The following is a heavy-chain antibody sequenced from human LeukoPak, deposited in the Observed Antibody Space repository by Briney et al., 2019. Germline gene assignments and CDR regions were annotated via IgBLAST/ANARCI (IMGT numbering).Heavy chain of an antibody. CDR2: IYTSGST. D-gene: IGHD3-3*01. J-gene: IGHJ4*02. CDR1: GGSISSYY. CDR3: AGNEFWSGYYRLFY. Sequence: SETLSLTCTVSGGSISSYYWSWIRQPAGKGLEWIGRIYTSGSTNYNPSLKSRVTMSVDTSKNQFSLKLSSVTAADTAIYYCAGNEFWSGYYRLFYWGQGKLVSVAS. V-gene: IGHV4-4*07.